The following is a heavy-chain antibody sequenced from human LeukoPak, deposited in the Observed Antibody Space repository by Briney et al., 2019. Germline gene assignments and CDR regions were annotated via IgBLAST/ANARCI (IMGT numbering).Heavy chain of an antibody. J-gene: IGHJ4*02. CDR3: IAGFDY. V-gene: IGHV1-2*02. CDR1: GGTFSSYA. D-gene: IGHD1-14*01. Sequence: ASVKVSCKASGGTFSSYAISWVRQAPGQGLEWMGWTNPNSGGTNYAQKFQGRVTMTRDTSISTAYMELSRLRSDDTAVYYCIAGFDYWGQGTLVTVSS. CDR2: TNPNSGGT.